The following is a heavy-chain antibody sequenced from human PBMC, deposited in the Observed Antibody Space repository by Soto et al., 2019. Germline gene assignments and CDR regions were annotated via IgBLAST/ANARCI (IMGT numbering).Heavy chain of an antibody. J-gene: IGHJ4*02. CDR2: ISAHNGDT. D-gene: IGHD3-22*01. CDR3: ATEPIYYNDGSGYYPLGH. Sequence: GASVKFSCKASGYSFATYGFSWVRQAPGQGLECVGWISAHNGDTHYSQKFQGRVTLTTDTSTNTGYMELRSLTSDDTAVYFCATEPIYYNDGSGYYPLGHWGQGTLVTSPQ. V-gene: IGHV1-18*04. CDR1: GYSFATYG.